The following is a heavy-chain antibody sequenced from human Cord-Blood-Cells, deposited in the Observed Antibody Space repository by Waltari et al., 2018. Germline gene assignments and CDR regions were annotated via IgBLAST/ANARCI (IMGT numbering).Heavy chain of an antibody. CDR1: VGSVSSASYY. J-gene: IGHJ4*02. Sequence: QVQLQESGPGLVKPSETLSLTCTVSVGSVSSASYYWSWLRQPPGKGLEWIGYIYYSGSTNYNPSLKSRVTISVDTSKNQFSLKLSSVTAADTAVYYCARVSRLGVYFDYWGQGTLVTVSS. V-gene: IGHV4-61*01. CDR3: ARVSRLGVYFDY. D-gene: IGHD3-10*01. CDR2: IYYSGST.